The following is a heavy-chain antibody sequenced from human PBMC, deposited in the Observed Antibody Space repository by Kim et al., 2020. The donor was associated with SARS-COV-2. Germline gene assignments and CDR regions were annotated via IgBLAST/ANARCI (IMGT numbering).Heavy chain of an antibody. CDR3: ARGHHHNYGYDWFAP. J-gene: IGHJ5*02. Sequence: NPSLQGRVTISVDTSKNQLSLKLGSVTAADTAIYYCARGHHHNYGYDWFAPWGQGTLVTVSS. D-gene: IGHD5-18*01. V-gene: IGHV4-31*02.